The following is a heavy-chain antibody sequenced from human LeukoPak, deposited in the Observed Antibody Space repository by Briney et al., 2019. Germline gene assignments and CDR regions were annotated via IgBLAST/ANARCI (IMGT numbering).Heavy chain of an antibody. Sequence: SVKVSCKASGGTFSSYAISWVRQAPGQGLEWMGGIIPIFGTANYAQKFQGRVTITADESTSTAYMELSSLRSEDTAVYYCGGSIYYYMDVWGKGTTVTVSS. J-gene: IGHJ6*03. V-gene: IGHV1-69*01. CDR3: GGSIYYYMDV. CDR2: IIPIFGTA. D-gene: IGHD2-2*01. CDR1: GGTFSSYA.